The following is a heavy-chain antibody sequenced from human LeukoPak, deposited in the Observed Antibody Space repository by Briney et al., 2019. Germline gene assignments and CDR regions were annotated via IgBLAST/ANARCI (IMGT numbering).Heavy chain of an antibody. D-gene: IGHD4-11*01. CDR3: ARVPTYTNHFDY. J-gene: IGHJ4*02. V-gene: IGHV3-30*03. CDR1: GFTFSSYG. Sequence: GGSLRLSCAASGFTFSSYGMHWVRQAPGKGLEWVAVISYDGSNKYYADSVKGRFTISRDNSKNTLYLQMNSLRAEDTAVYYCARVPTYTNHFDYWGQGTLVTVSS. CDR2: ISYDGSNK.